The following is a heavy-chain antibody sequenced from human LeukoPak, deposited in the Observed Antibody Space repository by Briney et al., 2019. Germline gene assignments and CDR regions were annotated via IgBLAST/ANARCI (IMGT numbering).Heavy chain of an antibody. J-gene: IGHJ2*01. D-gene: IGHD4-17*01. CDR2: IRYDGSNK. Sequence: GGSLRLSCAASGFTFSSYGMHWVRQAPGKGLEWVAFIRYDGSNKYYADPVKGRFTISRDNSKNTLYLQMNSLRAEDTAVYYCAKDRAVTGYFDLWGRGTLVTVSS. CDR3: AKDRAVTGYFDL. CDR1: GFTFSSYG. V-gene: IGHV3-30*02.